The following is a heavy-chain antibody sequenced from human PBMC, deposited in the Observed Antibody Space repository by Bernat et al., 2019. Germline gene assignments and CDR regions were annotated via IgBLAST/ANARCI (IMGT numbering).Heavy chain of an antibody. J-gene: IGHJ3*02. CDR3: GRGEYNWNDGDDAFDI. V-gene: IGHV3-30-3*01. D-gene: IGHD1-20*01. Sequence: QVQLVESGGGVVQPGRSLRLSCAASGFTFSSYAMHWVCQAPGKGLEWVAVISYDGSNKYYADSVKGRFNISRDNSKNTLYLQMNSLRAEDTAVYYCGRGEYNWNDGDDAFDIWGRGTMVTDSS. CDR1: GFTFSSYA. CDR2: ISYDGSNK.